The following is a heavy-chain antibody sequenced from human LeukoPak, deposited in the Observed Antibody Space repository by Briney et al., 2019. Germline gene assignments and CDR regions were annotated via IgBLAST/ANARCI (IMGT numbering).Heavy chain of an antibody. CDR2: IIGSGGNT. CDR3: AAPYGGFDWFFDY. CDR1: GFTFSSYA. V-gene: IGHV3-23*01. Sequence: PGGSLRLSCAASGFTFSSYAMSWVRQAPGKGLEWFSAIIGSGGNTYYADSVKGRFTISRDNSKNTLYLQMNSLRAEDTAVYYCAAPYGGFDWFFDYWGQGTLVTVSS. D-gene: IGHD3-9*01. J-gene: IGHJ4*02.